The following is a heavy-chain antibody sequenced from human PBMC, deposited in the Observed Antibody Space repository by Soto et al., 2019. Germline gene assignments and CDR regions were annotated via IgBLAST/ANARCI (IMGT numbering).Heavy chain of an antibody. D-gene: IGHD3-3*01. CDR1: GFTFDDYA. Sequence: PGGSLRLSCAASGFTFDDYAMHWVRQAPGKGLEWVSGISWNSGSIGYADSVKGRFTISRDNAKNSLYLQMNSLRAEDTALYYCAKDRFQYDFWSGYYGSFSGYFDYWGQGTLVTVSS. CDR2: ISWNSGSI. J-gene: IGHJ4*02. CDR3: AKDRFQYDFWSGYYGSFSGYFDY. V-gene: IGHV3-9*01.